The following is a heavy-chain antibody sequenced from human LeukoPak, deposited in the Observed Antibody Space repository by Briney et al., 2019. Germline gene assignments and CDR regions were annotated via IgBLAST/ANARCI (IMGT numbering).Heavy chain of an antibody. CDR1: GFTFSSYV. CDR3: ARRAGGYSHPYDY. D-gene: IGHD4-23*01. V-gene: IGHV3-53*01. J-gene: IGHJ4*02. CDR2: IYSGGST. Sequence: GGSLRLSCAASGFTFSSYVMSWVRQTPGKGLEWVSVIYSGGSTYYADSVKGRFTISRDNSKDTLYLQMNSLRAEDTAVYYCARRAGGYSHPYDYWGQGILVTVSS.